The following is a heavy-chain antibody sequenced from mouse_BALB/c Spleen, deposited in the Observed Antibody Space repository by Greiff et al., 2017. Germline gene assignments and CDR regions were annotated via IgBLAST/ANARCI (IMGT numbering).Heavy chain of an antibody. CDR3: AREGNWFAY. Sequence: VQLQQSGAELVRPGASVKMSCKASGYTFTSYSMHWVKQRPGQGLEWIGYINPSSGYTNYNQKFKDKATLTADKSSSTAYIQLSSLTSEDSAVYYCAREGNWFAYWGQGTLVTVSA. J-gene: IGHJ3*01. CDR2: INPSSGYT. CDR1: GYTFTSYS. D-gene: IGHD2-1*01. V-gene: IGHV1-4*01.